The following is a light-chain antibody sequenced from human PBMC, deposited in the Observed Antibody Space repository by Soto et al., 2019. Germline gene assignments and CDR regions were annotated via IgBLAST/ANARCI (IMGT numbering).Light chain of an antibody. CDR3: SSDRSSGTLDYV. Sequence: QSVLTQPPSASGSPGQSVTISCTGTSSDVGGYNYVSWYQQHPGKAPKLMIYEVSKRPSGVPDRFSGSRSGNTASLTISGLQAEDVADYYCSSDRSSGTLDYVFGTGTKVTVL. V-gene: IGLV2-8*01. J-gene: IGLJ1*01. CDR1: SSDVGGYNY. CDR2: EVS.